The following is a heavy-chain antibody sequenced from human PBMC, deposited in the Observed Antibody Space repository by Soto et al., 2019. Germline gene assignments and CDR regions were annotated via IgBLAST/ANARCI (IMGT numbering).Heavy chain of an antibody. CDR1: GYTFTSYG. Sequence: ASVKVSCKASGYTFTSYGISWVRQAPGQGLEWMGWISAYNGNTNYAQKLQGRVTMTTDTSTSTAYMELRSLRSDDTAVYYCAREMGRGFWRDYYYYGMDVWGQGTTVTVSS. V-gene: IGHV1-18*01. CDR2: ISAYNGNT. CDR3: AREMGRGFWRDYYYYGMDV. D-gene: IGHD3-3*01. J-gene: IGHJ6*02.